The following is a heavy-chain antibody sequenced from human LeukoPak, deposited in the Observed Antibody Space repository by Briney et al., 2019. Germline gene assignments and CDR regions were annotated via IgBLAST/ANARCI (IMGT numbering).Heavy chain of an antibody. D-gene: IGHD7-27*01. CDR1: GYSISSGYH. Sequence: SETLSLTCVVSGYSISSGYHWGWIRHPPGKGLGWFGSVYRSGTTYYDPSLKSRVTISVDTSKNQISLKVRSVTAADTAMYYCARENWVFDYWGQGILVTVSS. V-gene: IGHV4-38-2*02. CDR3: ARENWVFDY. J-gene: IGHJ4*02. CDR2: VYRSGTT.